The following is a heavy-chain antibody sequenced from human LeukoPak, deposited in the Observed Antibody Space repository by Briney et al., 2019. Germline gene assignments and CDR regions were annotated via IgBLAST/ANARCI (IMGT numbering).Heavy chain of an antibody. CDR3: ASTSAAAAPYYYYGMDV. V-gene: IGHV5-51*01. CDR1: GYSFTSYW. Sequence: GESLEISCKGSGYSFTSYWIGWVRQMPGKGLEWMGITYPGDSDTRYSPSFQGQVTISADKSISTAYLQWSSLKASDTAMYYCASTSAAAAPYYYYGMDVWGQGTTVTVSS. CDR2: TYPGDSDT. J-gene: IGHJ6*02. D-gene: IGHD6-13*01.